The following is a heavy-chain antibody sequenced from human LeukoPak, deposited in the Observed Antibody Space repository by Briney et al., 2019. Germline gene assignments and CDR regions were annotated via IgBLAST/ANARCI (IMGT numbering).Heavy chain of an antibody. CDR2: ISGSSRVI. Sequence: PGGSLRLSCAASGFTFSSYSMNWVRQAPGKGLEWVSYISGSSRVIYYADSVKGRFTISRDNAKNSLYLQMNSLRDEDTAVYYCARDMDTSGYNFDYWGQGTLVTFSS. J-gene: IGHJ4*02. CDR1: GFTFSSYS. V-gene: IGHV3-48*02. CDR3: ARDMDTSGYNFDY. D-gene: IGHD5-12*01.